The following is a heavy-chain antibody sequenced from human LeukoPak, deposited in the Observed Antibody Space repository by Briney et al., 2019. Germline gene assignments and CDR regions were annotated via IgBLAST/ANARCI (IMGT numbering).Heavy chain of an antibody. Sequence: SETLSLTCAVYGGSFSGYYWSWIRQPPGKGLEWIGEINHSGSTNYNTSLKSRVTISVDTSKNQFSLKLSSVTAADTAVYYCASGHKGDYDLSYWGQGTLVTVSS. D-gene: IGHD4-17*01. V-gene: IGHV4-34*01. CDR3: ASGHKGDYDLSY. CDR2: INHSGST. CDR1: GGSFSGYY. J-gene: IGHJ4*02.